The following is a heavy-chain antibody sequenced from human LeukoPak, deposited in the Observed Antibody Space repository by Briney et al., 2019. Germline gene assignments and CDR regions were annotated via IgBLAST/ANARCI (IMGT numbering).Heavy chain of an antibody. CDR1: GFSFSSYA. V-gene: IGHV3-23*01. D-gene: IGHD6-13*01. CDR3: ARDGAAAGTSDAFDI. J-gene: IGHJ3*02. Sequence: GGSLRLSCAASGFSFSSYAMSWVRQAPGKGLQWVSSISGAGGNTYYADSVKGRFIISRDNAKNSLYLQMNSLRAEDTAVYYCARDGAAAGTSDAFDIWGQGTMVTVSS. CDR2: ISGAGGNT.